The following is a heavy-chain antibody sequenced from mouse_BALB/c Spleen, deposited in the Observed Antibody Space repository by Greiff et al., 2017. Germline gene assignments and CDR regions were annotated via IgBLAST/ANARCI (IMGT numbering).Heavy chain of an antibody. CDR3: ARMDFYYAMDY. J-gene: IGHJ4*01. V-gene: IGHV5-6-5*01. Sequence: EVMLVESGGGLVKPGGSLTLSCAASGFTFSSYAMSWVRQTPEKRLEWVASISSGGSTYYPDSVKGRFTISRDNARNILYLQMSSLRSEDTAMYYCARMDFYYAMDYWGQGTSVTVSS. CDR2: ISSGGST. CDR1: GFTFSSYA.